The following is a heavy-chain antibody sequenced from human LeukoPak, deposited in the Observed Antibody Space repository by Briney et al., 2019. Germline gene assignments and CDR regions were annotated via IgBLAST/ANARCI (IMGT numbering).Heavy chain of an antibody. Sequence: ASETLSLTCSVSGGSISSYYWSWIRQPAGKGLEWIGRIHTSGSTNYNPSLKSRVTMSVDTSKNRFSLKLSSVTAADTAVYYCARDKYYYDSSGYYYFDYWGQGTLVTVSS. J-gene: IGHJ4*02. CDR3: ARDKYYYDSSGYYYFDY. CDR2: IHTSGST. V-gene: IGHV4-4*07. CDR1: GGSISSYY. D-gene: IGHD3-22*01.